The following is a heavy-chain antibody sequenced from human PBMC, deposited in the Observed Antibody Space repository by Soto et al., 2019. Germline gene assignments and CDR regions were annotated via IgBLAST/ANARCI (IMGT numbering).Heavy chain of an antibody. CDR1: GCSISSSNW. Sequence: PSETLSLTCAFSGCSISSSNWWIWVRQPPGKGLEWIGEIYHSGSTNYNPSLKSRVTISVDKFKNQFSLKLSSVTAADTAVYYCARDKITGLFDYWGQGTLVTVSS. CDR3: ARDKITGLFDY. V-gene: IGHV4-4*02. D-gene: IGHD2-8*02. CDR2: IYHSGST. J-gene: IGHJ4*02.